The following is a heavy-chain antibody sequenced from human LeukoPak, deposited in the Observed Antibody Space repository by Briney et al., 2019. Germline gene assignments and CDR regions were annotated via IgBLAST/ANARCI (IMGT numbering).Heavy chain of an antibody. V-gene: IGHV1-2*04. D-gene: IGHD5-18*01. CDR2: INPNSGGT. J-gene: IGHJ4*02. CDR3: ARALLGYSYGDFDY. Sequence: ASVTVSCKASGYTFTGYYMHWVRQAPGQGLEWMGWINPNSGGTNYAQKFQGWVTMTRDTSISTAYMELSRLRSDDTAVYYCARALLGYSYGDFDYWGQGTLVTVSS. CDR1: GYTFTGYY.